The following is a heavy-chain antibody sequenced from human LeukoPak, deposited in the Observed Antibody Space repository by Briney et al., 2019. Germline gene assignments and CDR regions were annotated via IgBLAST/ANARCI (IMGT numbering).Heavy chain of an antibody. CDR3: ARANPNWNPPDY. Sequence: PSETLSLTCSVSSDSITSYFWSWIRHPPGKGLEWIGYVYHSGSTSYNPSLKRRVSISEDTSKNQFSLKLSSVTAADTAVYFCARANPNWNPPDYWGQGTLVTVSS. J-gene: IGHJ4*02. CDR1: SDSITSYF. D-gene: IGHD1-1*01. CDR2: VYHSGST. V-gene: IGHV4-59*08.